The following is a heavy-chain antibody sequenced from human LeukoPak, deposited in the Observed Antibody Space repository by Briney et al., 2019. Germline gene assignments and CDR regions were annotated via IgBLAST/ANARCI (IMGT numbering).Heavy chain of an antibody. D-gene: IGHD4-17*01. CDR3: AREPPYGDRPGAFDY. CDR1: GFTFSDYY. V-gene: IGHV3-11*01. Sequence: PGGSLRLSCAASGFTFSDYYMSWIRQAPGKGLEWVSYISSSGSTIYYADSVKGRFTISRDNAKNSLYLQMNSLRAEDTAVYYCAREPPYGDRPGAFDYWGQGTLVTVSS. J-gene: IGHJ4*02. CDR2: ISSSGSTI.